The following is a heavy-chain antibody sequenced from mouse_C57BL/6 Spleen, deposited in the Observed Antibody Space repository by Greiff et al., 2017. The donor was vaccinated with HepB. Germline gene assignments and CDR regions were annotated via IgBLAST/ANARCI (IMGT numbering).Heavy chain of an antibody. D-gene: IGHD1-1*01. V-gene: IGHV1-7*01. CDR1: GYTFTSYW. J-gene: IGHJ1*03. Sequence: VKLVESGAELAKPGASVKLSCKASGYTFTSYWMHWVKQRPGQGLEWIGYINPSSGYTKYNQKFKDKATLTADKPSSTAYMQLSSLTYEDSAVYYCARSGDYYGSPPWYFDVWGTGTTVTVSS. CDR3: ARSGDYYGSPPWYFDV. CDR2: INPSSGYT.